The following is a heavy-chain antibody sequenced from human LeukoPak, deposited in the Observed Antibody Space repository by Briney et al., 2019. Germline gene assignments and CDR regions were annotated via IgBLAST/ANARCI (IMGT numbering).Heavy chain of an antibody. J-gene: IGHJ3*01. CDR3: ARCRYDTLGGDSFDA. CDR1: GFNVTRYS. V-gene: IGHV3-21*01. D-gene: IGHD5-12*01. CDR2: ISSSGAYT. Sequence: GGSLRLSCVASGFNVTRYSMHWVRQSPGKGLEWVSSISSSGAYTYYADSLRGRFTISRDNAKSSLYLQMNSLRDGDTALYYCARCRYDTLGGDSFDAWGQGTMVTVSS.